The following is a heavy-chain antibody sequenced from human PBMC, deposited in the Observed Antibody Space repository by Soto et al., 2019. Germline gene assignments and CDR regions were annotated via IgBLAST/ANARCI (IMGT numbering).Heavy chain of an antibody. CDR2: INHSGST. CDR3: AREDDFWSGLPDHGQNWFDP. D-gene: IGHD3-3*01. Sequence: SETLSLTCAVYGGSFSGYYWSWIRQPPGKGLEWIGEINHSGSTNYNPSLKSRVTISVDTSKNQFSLKLSSVTAADTAVYYCAREDDFWSGLPDHGQNWFDPWGQGTLVTVSS. J-gene: IGHJ5*02. CDR1: GGSFSGYY. V-gene: IGHV4-34*01.